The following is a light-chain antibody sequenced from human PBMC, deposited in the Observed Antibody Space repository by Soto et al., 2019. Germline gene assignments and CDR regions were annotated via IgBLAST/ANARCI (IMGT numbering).Light chain of an antibody. CDR3: QQYDNLPSIT. Sequence: DIQMTQSPSSLSASVGDRVTITCQPSQDISNYLNWYQQKPGKAPKLLIYDASNLETGVPSRFSGSRSGTDFTFTISNLQPEDIATYYCQQYDNLPSITFGQGTRLEIK. CDR1: QDISNY. V-gene: IGKV1-33*01. CDR2: DAS. J-gene: IGKJ5*01.